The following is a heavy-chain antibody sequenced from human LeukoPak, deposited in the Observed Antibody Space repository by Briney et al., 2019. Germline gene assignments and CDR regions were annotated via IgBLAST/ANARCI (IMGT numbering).Heavy chain of an antibody. CDR3: VRDIDH. V-gene: IGHV3-7*04. J-gene: IGHJ4*02. CDR2: INEDGSQK. Sequence: GGCLRLSCAASGFTFGTYWMSWVRQAPGKGLEWVANINEDGSQKDYLDSVKGRFTISRDNAKDSLYLQMSSLRAEDAAIYYCVRDIDHWGQGTLVTVSS. CDR1: GFTFGTYW.